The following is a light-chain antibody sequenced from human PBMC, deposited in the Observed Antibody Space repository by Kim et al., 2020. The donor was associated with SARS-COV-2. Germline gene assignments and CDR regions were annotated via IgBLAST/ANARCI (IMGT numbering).Light chain of an antibody. CDR2: LGS. CDR1: QSLLHSNGYNY. J-gene: IGKJ5*01. CDR3: IQALQTAIT. Sequence: PASISCRSSQSLLHSNGYNYLDWYLQRPGQSPQLLIYLGSNRASRVPDRFSGSGSGTGFTLKISRVEAEDVGVYYCIQALQTAITFGQGTRLEIK. V-gene: IGKV2-28*01.